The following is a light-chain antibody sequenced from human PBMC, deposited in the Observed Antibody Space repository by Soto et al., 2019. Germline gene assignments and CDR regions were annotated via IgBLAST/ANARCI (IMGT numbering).Light chain of an antibody. V-gene: IGKV3-20*01. CDR2: GAS. J-gene: IGKJ5*01. CDR3: QQYGSSPIT. Sequence: EIVLTQSPGTLSLSPGERATLSFSSSQSVSSSYLAWYQQKPGQTPRLLIYGASSRATGIPDKFSGSGSGTDFTLTISRLEPEDFAVYYCQQYGSSPITFGQGTRLEIK. CDR1: QSVSSSY.